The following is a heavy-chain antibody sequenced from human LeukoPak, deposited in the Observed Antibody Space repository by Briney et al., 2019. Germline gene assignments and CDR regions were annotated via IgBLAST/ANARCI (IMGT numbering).Heavy chain of an antibody. Sequence: SETLSLTCDLSDYSISSGYLWGWIRPPPAKGRAWIGSIFHSWNTYYNPSLKSRVTISVDTSKNQFSLNLSSMTAADTAVYYCARVKHNVGWYGDHFDYWGQGTLVTVSS. CDR3: ARVKHNVGWYGDHFDY. CDR2: IFHSWNT. D-gene: IGHD6-19*01. CDR1: DYSISSGYL. J-gene: IGHJ4*02. V-gene: IGHV4-38-2*01.